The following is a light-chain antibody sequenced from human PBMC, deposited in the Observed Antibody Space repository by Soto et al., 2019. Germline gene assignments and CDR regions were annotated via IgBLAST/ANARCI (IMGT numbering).Light chain of an antibody. Sequence: IVMTQSPANLSLSPGETATLSCRPIPGVSSSYLAWYQQKPGQAPRLLIYGASSRATGIPDRFSGSGSGTDFTLTISRLEPEDFAVYYCQQYGSSSPFGQGTKVDIK. CDR1: PGVSSSY. J-gene: IGKJ1*01. CDR3: QQYGSSSP. CDR2: GAS. V-gene: IGKV3-20*01.